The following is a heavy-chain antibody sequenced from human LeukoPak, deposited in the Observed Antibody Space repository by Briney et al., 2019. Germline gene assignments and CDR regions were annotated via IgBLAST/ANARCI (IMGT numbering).Heavy chain of an antibody. D-gene: IGHD3-16*01. CDR3: ARWGYGMDV. J-gene: IGHJ6*02. V-gene: IGHV4-34*01. CDR1: GGSFSGYY. Sequence: SETLSLTCAVYGGSFSGYYWSWIRQPPGKGLEWIGEINHSGSTNYNPSLKSRVAISVDTSKNQFSLKLSSVTAADTAVYYCARWGYGMDVWGQGTTVTVSS. CDR2: INHSGST.